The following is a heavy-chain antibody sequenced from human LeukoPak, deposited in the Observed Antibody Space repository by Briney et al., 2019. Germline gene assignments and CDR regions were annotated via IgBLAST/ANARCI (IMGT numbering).Heavy chain of an antibody. V-gene: IGHV1-18*01. CDR3: ARHYYDSSGYYYYYYMDV. D-gene: IGHD3-22*01. Sequence: ASVKVSCKASGYTFTSYGISWVRQAPGQGFEWMGWISAYNGNTNYAQKLQGRVTMTTDTSTSTAYMELRSLRSDDTAVYYCARHYYDSSGYYYYYYMDVWGKGTTVTVSS. CDR1: GYTFTSYG. CDR2: ISAYNGNT. J-gene: IGHJ6*03.